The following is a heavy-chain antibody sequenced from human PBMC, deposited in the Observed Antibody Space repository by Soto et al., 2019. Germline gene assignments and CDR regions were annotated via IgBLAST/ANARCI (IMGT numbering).Heavy chain of an antibody. J-gene: IGHJ4*02. D-gene: IGHD2-8*01. CDR1: EYTFTGYY. CDR3: AGGLGYCTNGVCPLDY. CDR2: INPNSGGT. Sequence: ASVKVSCKASEYTFTGYYMHWVRQAPGQGLEWMGWINPNSGGTNYAQKFQGWVTMTRDTSISTAYMELSRLRSDDTAVYYCAGGLGYCTNGVCPLDYWGQGTLVTVSS. V-gene: IGHV1-2*04.